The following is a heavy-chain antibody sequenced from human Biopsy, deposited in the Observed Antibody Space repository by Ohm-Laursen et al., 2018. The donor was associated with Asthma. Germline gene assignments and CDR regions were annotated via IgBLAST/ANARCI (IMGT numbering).Heavy chain of an antibody. CDR2: VYYSGST. CDR1: GGSINNFY. D-gene: IGHD2-21*02. J-gene: IGHJ4*02. CDR3: ARGVDRVTGLLDHFDS. V-gene: IGHV4-59*01. Sequence: VTLSLTCTVSGGSINNFYWSWIRPPPGKGLESIGHVYYSGSTNYNPSLKSRVTISIDASKNQFSLKLTSVTAADTAVYYCARGVDRVTGLLDHFDSWGQGTLVTVSS.